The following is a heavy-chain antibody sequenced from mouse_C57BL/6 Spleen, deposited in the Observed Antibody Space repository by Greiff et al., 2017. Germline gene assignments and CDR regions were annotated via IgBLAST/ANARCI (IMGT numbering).Heavy chain of an antibody. J-gene: IGHJ2*01. V-gene: IGHV1-4*01. CDR3: SFTGDFDY. CDR2: INPSSGYT. Sequence: VQLVESGAELARPGASVKMSCKASGYTFTSYTMHWVKQRPGQGLEWIGYINPSSGYTKYNQKFKDKATLTADKSSSTAYMQLSSLTSEDSAVYYCSFTGDFDYWGQGTTLTVSS. CDR1: GYTFTSYT.